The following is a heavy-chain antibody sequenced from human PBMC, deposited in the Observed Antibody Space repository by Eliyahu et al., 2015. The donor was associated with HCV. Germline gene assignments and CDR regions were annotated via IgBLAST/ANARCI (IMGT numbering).Heavy chain of an antibody. Sequence: QVQLQQWGAGLLKPSETLSLTCAVYGGSFSGYYWXWIRQPPGKGLEWIGEINHSGSTNYNPSLKSRVTISVDTSKNQFSLKLSSVTAADTAVYYCARVDSGYYNGYYYYGMDVWGQGTTVTVSS. CDR3: ARVDSGYYNGYYYYGMDV. D-gene: IGHD3-22*01. CDR2: INHSGST. V-gene: IGHV4-34*01. CDR1: GGSFSGYY. J-gene: IGHJ6*02.